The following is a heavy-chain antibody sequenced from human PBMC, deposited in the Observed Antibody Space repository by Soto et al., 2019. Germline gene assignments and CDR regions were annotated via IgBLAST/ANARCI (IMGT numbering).Heavy chain of an antibody. CDR1: RVAFSKFI. CDR3: AKVRYSSPMGYYYGMDV. V-gene: IGHV1-69*13. D-gene: IGHD6-19*01. Sequence: SVKVSCKASRVAFSKFIVTWVRQSPGLGLEWVGGIIPIFGTANYAQKFQGRVTITADESTSTSYMEVNNLRSEDTAVYYCAKVRYSSPMGYYYGMDVWGQGTTVTVSS. J-gene: IGHJ6*02. CDR2: IIPIFGTA.